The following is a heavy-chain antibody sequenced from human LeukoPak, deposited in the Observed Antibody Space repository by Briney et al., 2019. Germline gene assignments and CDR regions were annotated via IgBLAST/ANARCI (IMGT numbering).Heavy chain of an antibody. CDR1: GYTFTGYY. CDR2: INPNSGGT. CDR3: ARLNPEVGATPWFDP. J-gene: IGHJ5*02. V-gene: IGHV1-2*02. Sequence: GASVKVSCKASGYTFTGYYMHWVRQAPGQGLEWMGWINPNSGGTNYAQKFQGRVTMTRDTSISTAYMELSRLRSDDTAVYYCARLNPEVGATPWFDPWGQGTLVTVSS. D-gene: IGHD1-26*01.